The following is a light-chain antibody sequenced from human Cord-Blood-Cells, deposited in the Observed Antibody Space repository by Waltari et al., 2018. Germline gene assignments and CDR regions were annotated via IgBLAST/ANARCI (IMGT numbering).Light chain of an antibody. Sequence: EIVLPQSPGTLSLSPGERATLSCRASQSVSSCYLAWYQQKPGQAPRLLIYGASSRATGIPDRFSGSGSGTDFTLTISRLEPEDFAVYYCQQYGSSPRFTFGPGTKVDIK. CDR3: QQYGSSPRFT. CDR1: QSVSSCY. CDR2: GAS. J-gene: IGKJ3*01. V-gene: IGKV3-20*01.